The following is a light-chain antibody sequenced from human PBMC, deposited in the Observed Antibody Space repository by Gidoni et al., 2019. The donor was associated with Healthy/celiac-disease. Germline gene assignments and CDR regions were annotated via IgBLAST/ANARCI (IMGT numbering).Light chain of an antibody. CDR3: SAYTSSSALV. V-gene: IGLV2-14*01. J-gene: IGLJ2*01. Sequence: SALSQPAYVSGSPGQSITISCTEPSSDVGGYNYVSWYQQHPGKAPKLLIYEVSHRPSGVPDRFSGSKSGNTASLTISGLQAEDEADYYCSAYTSSSALVFGGGTKLTVL. CDR1: SSDVGGYNY. CDR2: EVS.